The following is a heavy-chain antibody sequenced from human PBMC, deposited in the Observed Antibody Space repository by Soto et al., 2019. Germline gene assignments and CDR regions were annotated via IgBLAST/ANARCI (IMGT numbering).Heavy chain of an antibody. CDR3: ARDYYESGGYFDC. D-gene: IGHD3-22*01. J-gene: IGHJ4*02. Sequence: PSQTLSLTCAISGDNVSINSAAWNLIRQSPSRGLEWLGRTYYRSKWNTDYAVSVNSRITISPDTSKNQFSLQLKSVTPEDTGVYYCARDYYESGGYFDCWGQGNLVTVSS. CDR1: GDNVSINSAA. V-gene: IGHV6-1*01. CDR2: TYYRSKWNT.